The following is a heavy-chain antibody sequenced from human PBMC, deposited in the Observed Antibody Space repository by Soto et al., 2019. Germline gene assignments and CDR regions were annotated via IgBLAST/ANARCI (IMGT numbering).Heavy chain of an antibody. Sequence: GGSLRLSCTTSGFRFGDYAMTWVRQSPGKGLEWVGLIKGLGFRGATSHAASLQGRFTISREDSKSTVHLQMNSLQTEDTAVYYCVRVGGFCAFSTCPSPFSYGMDVWGQGTTVTVSS. CDR3: VRVGGFCAFSTCPSPFSYGMDV. CDR1: GFRFGDYA. CDR2: IKGLGFRGAT. J-gene: IGHJ6*02. V-gene: IGHV3-49*04. D-gene: IGHD3-16*01.